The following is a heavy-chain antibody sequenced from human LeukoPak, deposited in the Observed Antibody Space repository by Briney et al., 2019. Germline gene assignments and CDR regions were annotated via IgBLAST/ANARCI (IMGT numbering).Heavy chain of an antibody. V-gene: IGHV3-33*01. D-gene: IGHD5-12*01. Sequence: PGGSLRLSCAASGFTFSSYGMHWVRQAPGKGLEWVAVIWYDGSNKYYADSVKGRFTISRDNSKNTLYLQMNSLRAEDTAVYYCARSHEDRECSGYDIDYYYYYMDVWGKGTTVTVSS. J-gene: IGHJ6*03. CDR2: IWYDGSNK. CDR1: GFTFSSYG. CDR3: ARSHEDRECSGYDIDYYYYYMDV.